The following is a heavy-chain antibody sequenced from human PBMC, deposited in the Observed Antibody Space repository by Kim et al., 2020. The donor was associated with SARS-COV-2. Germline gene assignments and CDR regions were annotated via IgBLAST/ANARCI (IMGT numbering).Heavy chain of an antibody. CDR3: ARDPYSFDP. D-gene: IGHD2-15*01. Sequence: SETLSLTCAVYGGSFSGYYWSWIRQPPGKGLEWIGEINHSGSTNYNPSLKSRVTISVDTSKNQFSLKLSSVTAADTAVYYCARDPYSFDPWGQGTLVTVSS. CDR2: INHSGST. CDR1: GGSFSGYY. V-gene: IGHV4-34*01. J-gene: IGHJ5*02.